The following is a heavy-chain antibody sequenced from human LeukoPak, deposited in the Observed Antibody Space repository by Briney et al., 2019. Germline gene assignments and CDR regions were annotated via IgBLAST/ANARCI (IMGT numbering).Heavy chain of an antibody. V-gene: IGHV3-74*01. Sequence: QPGGSLRLSCAASVFTFSSYWMHWVRQAPGKGLVWVSRINSDGSSTSYADSVKGRFTISRDNAKNTLYLQMNSLRAEDTAVYYCARGVGYCSSTSCYWWFDPWGQGTLVTVSS. CDR3: ARGVGYCSSTSCYWWFDP. J-gene: IGHJ5*02. CDR1: VFTFSSYW. CDR2: INSDGSST. D-gene: IGHD2-2*01.